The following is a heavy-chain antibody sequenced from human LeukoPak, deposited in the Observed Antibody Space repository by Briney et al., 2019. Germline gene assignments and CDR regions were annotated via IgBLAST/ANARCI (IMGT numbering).Heavy chain of an antibody. CDR2: IYYSGTT. V-gene: IGHV4-59*01. CDR1: GGSISSYY. CDR3: ARSRGQFDY. J-gene: IGHJ4*02. Sequence: SETLSLTCTVSGGSISSYYWSWIRQPPGKGLEWIGYIYYSGTTTYNPSLKSRVTISVDTSKNQFSLRLSSVTAADTAVYYCARSRGQFDYWGQGTLVTVSS.